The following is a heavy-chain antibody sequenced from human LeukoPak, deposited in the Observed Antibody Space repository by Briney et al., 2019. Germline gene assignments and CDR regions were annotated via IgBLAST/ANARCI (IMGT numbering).Heavy chain of an antibody. J-gene: IGHJ4*02. V-gene: IGHV3-9*01. CDR1: GFTFDDYA. CDR3: AKDTCSSTSCSNDY. D-gene: IGHD2-2*01. CDR2: ITWNSGDI. Sequence: GGSLRLSCAASGFTFDDYAMHWVRQAPGKGLEWVSGITWNSGDIGYADSVKGRFTISRDNAKNSLYLQMNSLRAEDTALYYCAKDTCSSTSCSNDYWGQGTLVTVST.